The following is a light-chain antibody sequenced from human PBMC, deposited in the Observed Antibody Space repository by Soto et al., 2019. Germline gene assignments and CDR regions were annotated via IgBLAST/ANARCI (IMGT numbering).Light chain of an antibody. Sequence: IGLTQSPATLSLSPGERATLFCRASQSVSNNYLAWYQQKPGQPPRPLMYGASTRATGIPARFSGSGSGTEFTLTISSLQSEDFAVYYCQQYNNWPRTFRQGTKVDIK. CDR3: QQYNNWPRT. CDR2: GAS. CDR1: QSVSNN. V-gene: IGKV3-15*01. J-gene: IGKJ1*01.